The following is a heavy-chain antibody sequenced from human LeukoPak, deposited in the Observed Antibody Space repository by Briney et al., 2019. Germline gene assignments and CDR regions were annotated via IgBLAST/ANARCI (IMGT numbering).Heavy chain of an antibody. CDR1: GGSISSSSYY. V-gene: IGHV4-39*01. CDR3: ARQSVLRFLEWLYEY. CDR2: IYYSGST. D-gene: IGHD3-3*01. Sequence: SETLSLTCTVPGGSISSSSYYWGWIRQPPGKGLEWIVSIYYSGSTYYNPSLKSRVTISVDTSKNQFSLKLSSVTAADTAVYYCARQSVLRFLEWLYEYWGQGTLVTVSS. J-gene: IGHJ4*02.